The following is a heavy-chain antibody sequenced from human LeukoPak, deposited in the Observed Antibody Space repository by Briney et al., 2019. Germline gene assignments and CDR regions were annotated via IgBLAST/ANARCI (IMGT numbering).Heavy chain of an antibody. D-gene: IGHD3-22*01. CDR1: GGSFSGYY. J-gene: IGHJ5*02. CDR3: ASSGRDYDSSGSDNWFDP. V-gene: IGHV4-34*01. Sequence: SETLSLTCAVYGGSFSGYYWSWIRQPPGKGLEWIGEINHSGSTNYNPSLKSRVTISVDTSKNQFSLKLSSVTAADTAVYYCASSGRDYDSSGSDNWFDPWGQGTLVTVSS. CDR2: INHSGST.